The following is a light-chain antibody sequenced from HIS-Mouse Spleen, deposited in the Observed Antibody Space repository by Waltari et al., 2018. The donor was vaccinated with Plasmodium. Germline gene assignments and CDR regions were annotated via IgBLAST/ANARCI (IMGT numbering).Light chain of an antibody. V-gene: IGKV3-15*01. J-gene: IGKJ3*01. CDR3: QQYNNWSFT. CDR1: QSVRSN. Sequence: EIVMTQSPATLSVSPGERATFSCRDSQSVRSNLAWYQQKPGQAPRLLIYGASTRATGIPARFSGSGSGTEFTLTISSLQSEDFAVYYCQQYNNWSFTFGPGTKVDIK. CDR2: GAS.